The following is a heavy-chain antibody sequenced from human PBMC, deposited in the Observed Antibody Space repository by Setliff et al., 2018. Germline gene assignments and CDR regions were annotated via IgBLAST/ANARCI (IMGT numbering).Heavy chain of an antibody. V-gene: IGHV3-7*01. CDR3: AKTVTTVTTFAEYFQH. CDR2: ITHDGSKT. D-gene: IGHD4-17*01. J-gene: IGHJ1*01. CDR1: GFTFNTYW. Sequence: PGGSLRLSCAGSGFTFNTYWMTWVRQAPGKGLEWVASITHDGSKTYILDSVKGRFTISRDNTKNSLYLQMNSLRAEDTAVYYCAKTVTTVTTFAEYFQHWGQGTLVTVSS.